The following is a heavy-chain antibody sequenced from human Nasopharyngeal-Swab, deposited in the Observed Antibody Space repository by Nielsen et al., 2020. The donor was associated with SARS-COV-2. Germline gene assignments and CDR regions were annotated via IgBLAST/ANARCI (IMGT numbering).Heavy chain of an antibody. J-gene: IGHJ6*02. Sequence: GESLKISCAASGFTFSDYTMSWVRQAPGKGLEWVSVIYSGGSTYYADSVKGRFTISRHNSKNTLYLQMNSLRAEDTAVYYCARDLQDYGMDVWGQGTTVTVSS. CDR2: IYSGGST. D-gene: IGHD4-11*01. CDR3: ARDLQDYGMDV. V-gene: IGHV3-53*04. CDR1: GFTFSDYT.